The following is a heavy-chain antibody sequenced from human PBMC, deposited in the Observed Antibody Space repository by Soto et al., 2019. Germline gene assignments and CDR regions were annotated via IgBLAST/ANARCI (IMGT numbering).Heavy chain of an antibody. J-gene: IGHJ3*02. V-gene: IGHV1-24*01. CDR3: ATHSVLAARLDAFDI. CDR2: FDPEDGET. Sequence: ASVKVSWKVSGYTLTELSMHWVRQAPGKGLEWMGGFDPEDGETIYAQKFQGRVTMTEDTSTDTAYMELGSLRSEHTAVYSCATHSVLAARLDAFDIWGQGTMVTVPS. D-gene: IGHD6-6*01. CDR1: GYTLTELS.